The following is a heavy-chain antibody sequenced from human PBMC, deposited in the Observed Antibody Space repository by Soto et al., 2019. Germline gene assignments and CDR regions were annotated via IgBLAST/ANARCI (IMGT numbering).Heavy chain of an antibody. Sequence: QITLKESGPTLVKPTQTLTLTCTFSWFSRSTSGVGVGWIRQPPGKALEWLALIYWDDDKRYSPSLKSRLTIPKDTSKNQVVLTMTNMDPVDTATYYCAQKVAADAFDIWGQGTMVTVSS. CDR1: WFSRSTSGVG. CDR3: AQKVAADAFDI. D-gene: IGHD2-15*01. J-gene: IGHJ3*02. CDR2: IYWDDDK. V-gene: IGHV2-5*02.